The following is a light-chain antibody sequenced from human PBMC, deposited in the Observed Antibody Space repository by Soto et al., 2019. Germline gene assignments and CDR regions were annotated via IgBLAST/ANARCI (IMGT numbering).Light chain of an antibody. Sequence: EIVMTQSPATLSVSPGESATLSCRASQTISSSLAWYQQKPGQGPRLLIYDASTRASGIPARFSGSGSGTEFTLSISSLQSEDFALYYCQQYDYWPPLFGHGTKVDVK. CDR1: QTISSS. CDR3: QQYDYWPPL. V-gene: IGKV3-15*01. J-gene: IGKJ3*01. CDR2: DAS.